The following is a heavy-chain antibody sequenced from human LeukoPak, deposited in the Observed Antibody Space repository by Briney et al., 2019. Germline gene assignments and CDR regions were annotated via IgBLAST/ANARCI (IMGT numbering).Heavy chain of an antibody. CDR3: ADDSSGHDAFDI. Sequence: PGGSLRLSCAASGFTFSSYAMSWVRQAPGKGLERVSAISGSGGSTYYADSVKGRFTISRDNSKNTLYLQMNSLRAEDTAVYYCADDSSGHDAFDIWGQGTMVTVSS. CDR2: ISGSGGST. J-gene: IGHJ3*02. D-gene: IGHD6-19*01. CDR1: GFTFSSYA. V-gene: IGHV3-23*01.